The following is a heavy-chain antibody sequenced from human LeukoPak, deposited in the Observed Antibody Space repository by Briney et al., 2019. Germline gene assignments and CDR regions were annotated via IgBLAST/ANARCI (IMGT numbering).Heavy chain of an antibody. D-gene: IGHD6-19*01. CDR3: AKGKYSSGGVPDY. CDR2: ISGGGEST. CDR1: EFTFSSHA. V-gene: IGHV3-23*01. Sequence: GGSLRLSCVASEFTFSSHAMNWVRQAPGKGLGWVSSISGGGESTYYADSVKGRFTVSRDNSTHTLYLQINSLRGEDTAVYYCAKGKYSSGGVPDYWGQGTLVTVSS. J-gene: IGHJ4*02.